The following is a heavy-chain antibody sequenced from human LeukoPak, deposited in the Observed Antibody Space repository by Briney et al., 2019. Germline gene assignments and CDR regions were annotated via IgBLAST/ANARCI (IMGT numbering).Heavy chain of an antibody. J-gene: IGHJ4*02. Sequence: SETLSLTCAVYGGSFSGYYWSWIRQPPGKGLEWIGEINHSGSTNYNPSLKSRVTISVDTSRNQFSLKLSSVTAADTAVYYCATHAGYSSGWYGARGVFDYWGQGTLVTVSS. CDR2: INHSGST. V-gene: IGHV4-34*01. CDR3: ATHAGYSSGWYGARGVFDY. D-gene: IGHD6-19*01. CDR1: GGSFSGYY.